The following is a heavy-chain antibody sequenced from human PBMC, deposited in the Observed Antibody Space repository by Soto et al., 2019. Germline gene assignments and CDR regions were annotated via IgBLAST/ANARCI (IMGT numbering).Heavy chain of an antibody. CDR3: ASAANLEAVVGSGYYFDY. CDR1: GYTLTELS. D-gene: IGHD6-19*01. CDR2: FDAEDGET. J-gene: IGHJ4*02. Sequence: QVQLVQSGAEVKKPGASVKVSCKVSGYTLTELSMHWVRQAPGKGLEWMGGFDAEDGETIYAQKFQGRVTMTEDTTTDAAYVELGSLGPEDPAVYYCASAANLEAVVGSGYYFDYWGQGTLVTVSS. V-gene: IGHV1-24*01.